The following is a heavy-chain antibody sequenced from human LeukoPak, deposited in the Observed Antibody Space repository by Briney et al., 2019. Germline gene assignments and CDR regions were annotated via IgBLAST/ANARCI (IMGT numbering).Heavy chain of an antibody. CDR3: ARDLGQYYDTSDNWFDP. CDR2: INSDGINT. V-gene: IGHV3-74*01. D-gene: IGHD3-22*01. CDR1: GFTFSNYW. Sequence: PGRSLRLSCAVSGFTFSNYWMHWVRQAPGKGLVWVSRINSDGINTSYADSVKGRFTISRDNAKNTLNLQMNSLRAEDTAVYYCARDLGQYYDTSDNWFDPWGQGTLVTVSS. J-gene: IGHJ5*02.